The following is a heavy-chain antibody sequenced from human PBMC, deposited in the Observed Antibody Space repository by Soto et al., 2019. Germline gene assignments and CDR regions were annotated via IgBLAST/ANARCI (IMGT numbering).Heavy chain of an antibody. V-gene: IGHV4-59*08. CDR2: IYYSGST. Sequence: VQLQESGPGLVKPSETLSLTCTVSDGSISSYYWSWIRLPPGKGLEWIGSIYYSGSTNYNPSLKSRVTISVDTSRNQFSLKLSSVIAADTAVYYCARAWGGYFDFWGQGTLVSVSS. CDR1: DGSISSYY. J-gene: IGHJ4*02. CDR3: ARAWGGYFDF. D-gene: IGHD3-10*01.